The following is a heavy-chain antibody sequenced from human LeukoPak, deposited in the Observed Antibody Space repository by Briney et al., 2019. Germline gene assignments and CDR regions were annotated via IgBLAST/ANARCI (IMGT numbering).Heavy chain of an antibody. V-gene: IGHV4-39*07. CDR2: IYYSGST. Sequence: SETLSLTCTVSGGSISSSSYYWGWIRQPPGKGLEWIGSIYYSGSTYYNPSLKSRVTISVDTSKNQFSLKLSSVTAADTAVYYCARDHSITAAGRLNWFDPWGQGTLVTVSS. D-gene: IGHD6-13*01. J-gene: IGHJ5*02. CDR3: ARDHSITAAGRLNWFDP. CDR1: GGSISSSSYY.